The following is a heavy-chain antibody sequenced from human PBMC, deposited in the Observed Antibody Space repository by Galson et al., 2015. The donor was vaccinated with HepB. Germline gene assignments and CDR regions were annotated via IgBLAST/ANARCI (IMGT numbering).Heavy chain of an antibody. Sequence: SVKVSCKASGYTFTSYAMHWVRQAPGQRLEWMGWINAGNGNTKYSQKFQGRVTITRDTSASTAYMELSSLRSEDTAVYYCARGPGSPMIPVDYWGQGTLVTVSS. CDR1: GYTFTSYA. J-gene: IGHJ4*02. D-gene: IGHD3-22*01. CDR2: INAGNGNT. CDR3: ARGPGSPMIPVDY. V-gene: IGHV1-3*01.